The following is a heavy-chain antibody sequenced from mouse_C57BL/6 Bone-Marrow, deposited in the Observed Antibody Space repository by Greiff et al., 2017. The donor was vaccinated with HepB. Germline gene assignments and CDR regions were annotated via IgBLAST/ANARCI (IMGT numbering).Heavy chain of an antibody. CDR1: GFTFSDYG. Sequence: EVKLMESGGGLVKPGGSLKLSCAASGFTFSDYGMHWVRQAPEKGLEWVAYISSGSSTIYYADTVKGRFTISRDNAKNTLFLQMTSRRSEDTAMYYCAREVVLRPVYAMDDWGQGTSVTVSS. D-gene: IGHD1-2*01. CDR2: ISSGSSTI. J-gene: IGHJ4*01. CDR3: AREVVLRPVYAMDD. V-gene: IGHV5-17*01.